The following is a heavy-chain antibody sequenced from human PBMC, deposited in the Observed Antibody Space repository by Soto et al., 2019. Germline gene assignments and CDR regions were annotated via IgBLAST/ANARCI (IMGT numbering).Heavy chain of an antibody. J-gene: IGHJ3*02. V-gene: IGHV1-18*04. CDR1: GYTFTSYG. CDR3: ARDPPFYGSGSYYSEDDAFDI. D-gene: IGHD3-10*01. CDR2: ISAYNGNT. Sequence: ASVKVSCKASGYTFTSYGISWVRQAPGQGLEWMGWISAYNGNTNYAQKLQGRVTMTTDTSTSTAYMELRSLRSDDTAVYYCARDPPFYGSGSYYSEDDAFDIWGQGTMVTVSS.